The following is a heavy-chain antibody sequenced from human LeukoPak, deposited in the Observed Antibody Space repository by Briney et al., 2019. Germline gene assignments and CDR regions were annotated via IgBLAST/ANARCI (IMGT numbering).Heavy chain of an antibody. J-gene: IGHJ4*02. CDR3: AKDLGSSGLDY. CDR2: ISYDGSNK. V-gene: IGHV3-30*18. Sequence: GGSLRLSCAASGFTVSSYGMHWVRQAPGKGLEWVAVISYDGSNKYYADSVKGRFTISRDNSKNTLYLQMNSLRAEDTAVYYCAKDLGSSGLDYWGQGTLVTVSS. CDR1: GFTVSSYG. D-gene: IGHD3-22*01.